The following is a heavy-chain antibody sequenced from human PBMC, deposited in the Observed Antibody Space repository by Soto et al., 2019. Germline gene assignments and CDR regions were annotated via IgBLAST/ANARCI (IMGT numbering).Heavy chain of an antibody. D-gene: IGHD1-26*01. Sequence: GGSLRLSCAASGFTFSSYAMHWVRQAPGKGLEWVAVISYDGSNKYYADSVKGRFTISRDNSKNTLYLQMNSLRAEDTAVYYCARDRGVGGSYSLYFDYWGQGTLVTVSS. J-gene: IGHJ4*02. CDR3: ARDRGVGGSYSLYFDY. V-gene: IGHV3-30-3*01. CDR2: ISYDGSNK. CDR1: GFTFSSYA.